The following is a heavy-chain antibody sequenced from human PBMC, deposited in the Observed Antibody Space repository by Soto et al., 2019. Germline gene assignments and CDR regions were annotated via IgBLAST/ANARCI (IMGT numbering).Heavy chain of an antibody. D-gene: IGHD1-1*01. CDR2: ILNSGSP. J-gene: IGHJ4*02. CDR1: GASIQNGGYF. CDR3: AKGPNAEKVDS. Sequence: QVQLQESGPGLVRPSQTLSLTCSVSGASIQNGGYFWSWIRQSPGKGLEWIGHILNSGSPYNNPSLGSRVTISADTSMNQFSLALTSVTAADTAMYYCAKGPNAEKVDSWGQGILVTVSS. V-gene: IGHV4-30-4*01.